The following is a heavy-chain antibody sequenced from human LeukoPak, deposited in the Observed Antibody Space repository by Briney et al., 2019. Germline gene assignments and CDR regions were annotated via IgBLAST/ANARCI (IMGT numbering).Heavy chain of an antibody. CDR2: IYYSGST. CDR3: AREGGLQSFDY. D-gene: IGHD4-11*01. J-gene: IGHJ4*02. V-gene: IGHV4-31*03. CDR1: GGSISSGGYY. Sequence: SETLSLTCTVSGGSISSGGYYWSWIRQHPGKGPEWIGYIYYSGSTYYNPSLKSRVTISVDTSKNQFSLKLSSVTAADTAVCYCAREGGLQSFDYWGQGTLVTVSS.